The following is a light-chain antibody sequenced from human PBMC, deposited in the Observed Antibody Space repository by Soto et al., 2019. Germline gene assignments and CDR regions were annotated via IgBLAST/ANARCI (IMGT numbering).Light chain of an antibody. Sequence: IQLTQCASTLSGSVGDRFTITCRASQTIXSWFGWYQQKPGKAPKLLXDKASTLKRGGPSRLSGSGSGTEFTLTISSLQPDDFATYYCQHYKSNSEAFGQGTKVDIK. CDR3: QHYKSNSEA. J-gene: IGKJ1*01. CDR1: QTIXSW. V-gene: IGKV1-5*03. CDR2: KAS.